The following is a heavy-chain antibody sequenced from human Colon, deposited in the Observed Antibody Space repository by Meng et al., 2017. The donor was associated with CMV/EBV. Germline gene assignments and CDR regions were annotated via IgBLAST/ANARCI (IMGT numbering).Heavy chain of an antibody. CDR2: IYSGGNT. CDR1: GFTVSSNY. D-gene: IGHD3-3*01. Sequence: GESLKISCAASGFTVSSNYMSWVRQAPGKGLEWVSVIYSGGNTYYADSVKGRFTISRDNSKNTLYLQMNSLRAEDTAVYYCARVHGFGVVNGMDVWGQGTTVTVSS. V-gene: IGHV3-53*01. CDR3: ARVHGFGVVNGMDV. J-gene: IGHJ6*02.